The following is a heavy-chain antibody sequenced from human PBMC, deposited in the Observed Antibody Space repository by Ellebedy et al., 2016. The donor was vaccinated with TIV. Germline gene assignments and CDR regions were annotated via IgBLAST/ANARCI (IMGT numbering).Heavy chain of an antibody. Sequence: GESLKISCAASGFTFSSYGMHWVRQAPGKGLEWVAVIWYDGSNKNYVDSVKGRFTISRDNAKSSLYLQMNSLRAEDTAVYYCAREAISYARSGYYFDYWGQGTLVTVSS. V-gene: IGHV3-33*08. CDR2: IWYDGSNK. CDR1: GFTFSSYG. J-gene: IGHJ4*02. D-gene: IGHD3-22*01. CDR3: AREAISYARSGYYFDY.